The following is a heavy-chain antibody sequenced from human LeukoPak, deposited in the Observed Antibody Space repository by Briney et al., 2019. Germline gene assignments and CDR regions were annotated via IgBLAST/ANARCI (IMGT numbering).Heavy chain of an antibody. CDR3: AREATVTTGKYFQH. D-gene: IGHD4-17*01. J-gene: IGHJ1*01. CDR2: ISSSSSYI. V-gene: IGHV3-21*01. Sequence: PGGSLRLSCAASGFTFSSYSMTWVRQAPWKGLEWVSSISSSSSYIYYADSVKGRFTISRDNAKNSLYLQMNSLRAEDTAVYYCAREATVTTGKYFQHWGQGTLVTVSS. CDR1: GFTFSSYS.